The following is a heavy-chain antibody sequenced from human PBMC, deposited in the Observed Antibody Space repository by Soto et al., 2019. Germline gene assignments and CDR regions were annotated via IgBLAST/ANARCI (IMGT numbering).Heavy chain of an antibody. Sequence: SETLSLTCTVSGGSISTSLYYWGWIRQPPGKELEWIGSIYYGGNTYYNASLKSRVTISVDTSKNQFSLKLSSVTATDTAVYYCARQDSGYPHFDNWGQGAQVTVSS. CDR2: IYYGGNT. D-gene: IGHD5-12*01. V-gene: IGHV4-39*01. J-gene: IGHJ4*02. CDR1: GGSISTSLYY. CDR3: ARQDSGYPHFDN.